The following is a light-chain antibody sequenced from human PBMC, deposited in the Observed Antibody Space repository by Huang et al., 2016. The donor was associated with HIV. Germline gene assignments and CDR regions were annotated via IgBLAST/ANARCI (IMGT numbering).Light chain of an antibody. Sequence: ETVMTQSPATLSVSPGERVTLSCRASESVGRTLAWYQQKPGQAPRLLIYGASPRATGVPPRFSGRGSGTEFTLSISSLQSEDFAVYYCQQYNNWPPVTFGQGTRLEIK. V-gene: IGKV3-15*01. CDR3: QQYNNWPPVT. CDR2: GAS. J-gene: IGKJ5*01. CDR1: ESVGRT.